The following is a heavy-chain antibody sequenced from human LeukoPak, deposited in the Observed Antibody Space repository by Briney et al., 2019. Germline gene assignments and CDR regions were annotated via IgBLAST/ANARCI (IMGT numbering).Heavy chain of an antibody. Sequence: PSETLSLTCTVSGASISSYYWSWIRQPAGKALEWIGRIYVTGSTTYNPSLESRVTMSLDTSKNHFSLKLRSVTAADTAIYYCARHPARSNWFDPWGQGILVTVSS. CDR3: ARHPARSNWFDP. CDR1: GASISSYY. V-gene: IGHV4-4*07. CDR2: IYVTGST. J-gene: IGHJ5*02.